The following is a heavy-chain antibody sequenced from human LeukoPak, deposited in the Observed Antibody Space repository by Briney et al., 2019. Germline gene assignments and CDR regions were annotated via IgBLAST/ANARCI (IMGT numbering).Heavy chain of an antibody. CDR1: GFTFSSYA. CDR3: AKGPFYSSSGAY. CDR2: ISGSSSTI. D-gene: IGHD6-6*01. V-gene: IGHV3-48*04. J-gene: IGHJ4*02. Sequence: GRSLRLSCAASGFTFSSYAMHWARQAPGKGLEWVSHISGSSSTIYYTDSVKGRFTISRDNAKNLLFLQMNSLRAEDTAVYYCAKGPFYSSSGAYWGQGTLVTVSS.